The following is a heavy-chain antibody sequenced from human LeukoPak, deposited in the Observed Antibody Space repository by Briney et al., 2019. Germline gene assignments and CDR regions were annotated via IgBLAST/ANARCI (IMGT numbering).Heavy chain of an antibody. CDR1: GFTFSSYW. V-gene: IGHV3-7*01. Sequence: GGSLRLSCAASGFTFSSYWMTWVRQAPGKGLEWVANIKQDGSEKYYVDSVKGRFTISRDNAKNSLYLQMNSLRAEDTTVYYCARVSPNGDYGDYWGQGTLVTVSS. D-gene: IGHD4-17*01. J-gene: IGHJ4*02. CDR2: IKQDGSEK. CDR3: ARVSPNGDYGDY.